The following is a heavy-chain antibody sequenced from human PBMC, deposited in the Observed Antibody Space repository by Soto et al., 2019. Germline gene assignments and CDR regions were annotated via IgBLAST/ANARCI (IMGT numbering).Heavy chain of an antibody. J-gene: IGHJ4*02. CDR3: AKDSGQLPQYFDY. D-gene: IGHD2-2*01. Sequence: GGSLRLSCAASGFTFSNYDMHWVRQAPGKGLEWVTLISYDGSNKNYVDSVKGRFIISRDNSKNTLYLQMSSLRAEDTAIYFCAKDSGQLPQYFDYWGQGTQVTVSS. CDR1: GFTFSNYD. V-gene: IGHV3-30*18. CDR2: ISYDGSNK.